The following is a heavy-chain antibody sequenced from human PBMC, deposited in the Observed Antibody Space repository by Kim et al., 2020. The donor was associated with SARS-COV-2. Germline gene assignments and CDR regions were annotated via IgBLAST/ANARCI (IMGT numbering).Heavy chain of an antibody. Sequence: YSNSVKCRFTISHDNSKNPLSLQMDSLRAEGTAVYYCASLWFGELAIDYWGQGTLVTVSS. CDR3: ASLWFGELAIDY. D-gene: IGHD3-10*01. J-gene: IGHJ4*02. V-gene: IGHV3-30*05.